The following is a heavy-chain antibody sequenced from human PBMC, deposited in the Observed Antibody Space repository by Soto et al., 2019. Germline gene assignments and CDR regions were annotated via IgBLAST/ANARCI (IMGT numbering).Heavy chain of an antibody. CDR3: ARPTGGHDAGGNDMDV. D-gene: IGHD2-8*02. J-gene: IGHJ6*03. CDR2: IIPIVGVT. V-gene: IGHV1-69*02. CDR1: GGSLSSYP. Sequence: QVQLLQSGSEVKKPGSSVKVSCRASGGSLSSYPVTWVRQAPGQGLEWMGRIIPIVGVTNYAQKFQGRVTITSDKATSTAYMELSSLRSDDTAVYYCARPTGGHDAGGNDMDVWGKGTTVIVYS.